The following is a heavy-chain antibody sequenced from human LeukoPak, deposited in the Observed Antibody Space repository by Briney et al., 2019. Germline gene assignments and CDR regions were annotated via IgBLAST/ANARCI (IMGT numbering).Heavy chain of an antibody. CDR3: ARSILGSGGIGC. J-gene: IGHJ4*02. Sequence: ASVKVSCKAFGYTFSAFYMSWVRQAPGQGLQWLGWINPNGGATVYADKFEGRVTMSRDTSTNTAYMELRSLTSDDTAVYYCARSILGSGGIGCWGQGALVSVSS. CDR2: INPNGGAT. D-gene: IGHD3-10*01. V-gene: IGHV1-2*02. CDR1: GYTFSAFY.